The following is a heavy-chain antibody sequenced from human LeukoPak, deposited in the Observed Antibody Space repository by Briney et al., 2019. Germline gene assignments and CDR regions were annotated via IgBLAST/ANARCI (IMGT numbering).Heavy chain of an antibody. Sequence: GRSLRLSCAASGFTFSSYAMHWVRQAPGEGLEWVALISFDGRNRYYADSVKGRFTISRDNSKNTLYVQMNSLRAEDTAVYYCVRPRGIAAAGIFGAFDYWGQGILVTVSS. D-gene: IGHD6-13*01. CDR3: VRPRGIAAAGIFGAFDY. V-gene: IGHV3-30*04. CDR1: GFTFSSYA. CDR2: ISFDGRNR. J-gene: IGHJ4*02.